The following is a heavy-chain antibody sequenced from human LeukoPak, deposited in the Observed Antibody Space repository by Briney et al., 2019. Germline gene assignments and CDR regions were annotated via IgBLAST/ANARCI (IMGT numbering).Heavy chain of an antibody. J-gene: IGHJ4*02. D-gene: IGHD1-7*01. V-gene: IGHV3-74*01. CDR1: GFTFSSYW. CDR2: INSDGSST. Sequence: PGGTLRLSCAAYGFTFSSYWMHWLRQVPGKGLVWVSRINSDGSSTSYADSVKGRFTLSRDNAKNTLYLQMNSLRADDTAVYYCARDRTTLGYWGQGTLVTVSS. CDR3: ARDRTTLGY.